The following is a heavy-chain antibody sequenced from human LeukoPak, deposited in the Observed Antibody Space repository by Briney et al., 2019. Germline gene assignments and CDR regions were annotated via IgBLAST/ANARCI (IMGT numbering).Heavy chain of an antibody. Sequence: GGSLRLSCAASGFTFSSYSMNWVRQAPGKGLEWVSSISSSSSYIYYADSVKGRFTISRDNSKNTLYLQMNSLRAEDTAVYYCASSSKDNFYYFDYWGQGTLVTVSS. CDR3: ASSSKDNFYYFDY. CDR2: ISSSSSYI. CDR1: GFTFSSYS. J-gene: IGHJ4*02. D-gene: IGHD1-20*01. V-gene: IGHV3-21*01.